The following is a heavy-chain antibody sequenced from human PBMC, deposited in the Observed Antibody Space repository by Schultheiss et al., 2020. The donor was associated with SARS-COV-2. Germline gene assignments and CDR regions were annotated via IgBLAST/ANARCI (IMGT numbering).Heavy chain of an antibody. D-gene: IGHD1-26*01. J-gene: IGHJ4*02. V-gene: IGHV4-59*12. CDR3: ASSVVGATLGPYFDY. CDR1: GGSISSYY. CDR2: IYYSGST. Sequence: SETLSLTCAVSGGSISSYYWSWIRQPPGKGLEWIGYIYYSGSTYYNPSLKSRVTISVDTSKNQFSLKLSSVTAADTAVYYCASSVVGATLGPYFDYWGQGTLVTVSS.